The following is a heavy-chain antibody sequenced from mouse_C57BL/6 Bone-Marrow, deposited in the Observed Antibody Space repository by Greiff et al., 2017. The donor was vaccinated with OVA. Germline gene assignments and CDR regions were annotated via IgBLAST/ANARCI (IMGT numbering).Heavy chain of an antibody. V-gene: IGHV5-12*01. CDR1: GFTFSDYY. J-gene: IGHJ3*01. Sequence: EVKLMESGGGLVQPGGSLKLSCAASGFTFSDYYMYWVRQTPEKRLEWVAYISNGGGSTYYPDPVKGRFTISRANAKNTLYLQMSRLKSEDTAMYYCARAYSNYPWFAYWGQGTLVTVSA. D-gene: IGHD2-5*01. CDR2: ISNGGGST. CDR3: ARAYSNYPWFAY.